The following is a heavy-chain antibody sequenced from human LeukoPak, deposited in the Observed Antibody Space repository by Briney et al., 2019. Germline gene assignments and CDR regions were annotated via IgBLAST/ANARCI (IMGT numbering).Heavy chain of an antibody. CDR2: IRSKANSYAT. CDR3: TSRDGYNGDLDY. V-gene: IGHV3-73*01. Sequence: PGGSLRLSCAASGFTFSGSAMHWVSQASGKGLVWVGRIRSKANSYATAYAASVKGRFTISRDDSKNTAYLQMNSLKTEDTAVYYCTSRDGYNGDLDYWGQGTLVTVSS. CDR1: GFTFSGSA. J-gene: IGHJ4*02. D-gene: IGHD5-24*01.